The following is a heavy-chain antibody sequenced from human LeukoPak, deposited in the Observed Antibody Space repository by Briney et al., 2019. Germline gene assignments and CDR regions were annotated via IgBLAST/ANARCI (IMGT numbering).Heavy chain of an antibody. Sequence: SVKVSCKASGGTFSTYAISWVRQAPGQGFEWMGRIIAILSQANYAQKFQGRVSITADVSTSTAYMELSSLRSEDTAVYYCATGTGYADAFDIWGQGTMVTVSS. CDR1: GGTFSTYA. V-gene: IGHV1-69*11. CDR3: ATGTGYADAFDI. CDR2: IIAILSQA. J-gene: IGHJ3*02. D-gene: IGHD5-12*01.